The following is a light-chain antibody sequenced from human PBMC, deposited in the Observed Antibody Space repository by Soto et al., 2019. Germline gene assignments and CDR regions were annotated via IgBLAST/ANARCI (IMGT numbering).Light chain of an antibody. V-gene: IGKV4-1*01. CDR2: WAS. CDR3: QQYYSTPLT. CDR1: QMVLYSSNNKNY. J-gene: IGKJ3*01. Sequence: DIVMTQSPDPLAVSLGERATINFNSIQMVLYSSNNKNYLAWYQQKPGQPPKLLIYWASTRESGVPDRFSGSGSGTDFTLTISSLQAEDVAVYYCQQYYSTPLTFGPGTKVDIK.